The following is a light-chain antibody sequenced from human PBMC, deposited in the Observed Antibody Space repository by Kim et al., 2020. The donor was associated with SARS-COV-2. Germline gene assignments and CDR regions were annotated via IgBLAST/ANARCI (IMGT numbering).Light chain of an antibody. CDR1: ALPKQY. CDR3: QSADSSGTWV. CDR2: KDS. J-gene: IGLJ3*02. V-gene: IGLV3-25*03. Sequence: VSPGQTARSTCSGDALPKQYAYWYQQKPGQAPVVVIYKDSERPSGIPERFSGSSSGTTVTLTISGVQAEDEADYYCQSADSSGTWVFGGGTQLTVL.